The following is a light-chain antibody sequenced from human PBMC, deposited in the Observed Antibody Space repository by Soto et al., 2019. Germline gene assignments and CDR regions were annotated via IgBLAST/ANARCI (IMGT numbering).Light chain of an antibody. CDR1: QSINRS. V-gene: IGKV1-39*01. J-gene: IGKJ2*01. Sequence: DIQMTQSPSSLSASVGDRVTITCRASQSINRSLNWYQQKPGKAPKLLIYAASSLQSGVPSRFSGSGSGTDFNLTISSLQPEAFETYYCQQRYITPHTFGQGTKLEIK. CDR3: QQRYITPHT. CDR2: AAS.